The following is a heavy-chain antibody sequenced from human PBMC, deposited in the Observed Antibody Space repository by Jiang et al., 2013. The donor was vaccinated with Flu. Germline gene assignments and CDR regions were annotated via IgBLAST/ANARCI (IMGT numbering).Heavy chain of an antibody. D-gene: IGHD5-18*01. Sequence: SGAEVKKPGASVNISCKASGYTFIRYGFHWVCQAPGQRPEWMGWITAGNGNTRYSQKFQGRVTITRDTSTSTAYMDLRSLRSDDTAVYYCARVGNTAISPLDYWGQGTLVTVSS. CDR3: ARVGNTAISPLDY. V-gene: IGHV1-3*01. J-gene: IGHJ4*02. CDR1: GYTFIRYG. CDR2: ITAGNGNT.